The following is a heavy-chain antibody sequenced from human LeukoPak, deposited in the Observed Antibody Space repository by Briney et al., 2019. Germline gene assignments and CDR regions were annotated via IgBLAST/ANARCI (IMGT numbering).Heavy chain of an antibody. J-gene: IGHJ3*02. V-gene: IGHV3-33*01. CDR2: IWSDGSNK. Sequence: GRSLRLSCAASGFTFSSYDMHWVRQAPGRGLEWVALIWSDGSNKYYADSVKGRFTISRDNSENTLYLQMNSLRAEDTAVYYCARRQGADFDIWGQGTMVTVSS. CDR3: ARRQGADFDI. D-gene: IGHD4/OR15-4a*01. CDR1: GFTFSSYD.